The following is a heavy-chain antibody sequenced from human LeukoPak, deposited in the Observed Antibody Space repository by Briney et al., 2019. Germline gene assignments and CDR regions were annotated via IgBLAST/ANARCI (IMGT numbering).Heavy chain of an antibody. CDR3: ARDLDNGGSSIWYFDL. CDR2: IYYRGNT. Sequence: SETLSLTCTVSGGCISSFYWSWIRQPPGKGLEWLGYIYYRGNTQYNPSLKSRVTISVDTYKNQFSLRLTSVTAADTAVYYCARDLDNGGSSIWYFDLWGRGTLVTVSS. D-gene: IGHD4-23*01. V-gene: IGHV4-59*01. J-gene: IGHJ2*01. CDR1: GGCISSFY.